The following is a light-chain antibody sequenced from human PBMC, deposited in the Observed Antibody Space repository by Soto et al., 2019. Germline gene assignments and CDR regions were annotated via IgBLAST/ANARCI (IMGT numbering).Light chain of an antibody. J-gene: IGKJ4*01. Sequence: EIVMTQSPATLSLSPGERVTLSCRASQSISITYLSWYQQKPGQAPRLLIYGASTRATGVPARFSGSGSGTDFTLTISGLQPEDFAVYYCHQDYTLPLTFGGGTKVEIK. V-gene: IGKV3D-7*01. CDR3: HQDYTLPLT. CDR1: QSISITY. CDR2: GAS.